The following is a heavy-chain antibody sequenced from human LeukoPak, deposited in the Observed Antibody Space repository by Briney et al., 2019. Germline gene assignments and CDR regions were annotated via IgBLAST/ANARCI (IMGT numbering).Heavy chain of an antibody. D-gene: IGHD2-21*01. CDR1: GYTFSNYA. V-gene: IGHV1-3*01. CDR3: ARGIWSARTVDYYLDY. CDR2: INAGNGHT. Sequence: APVKVSCKASGYTFSNYAIHWVRQAPGQRFEWMGWINAGNGHTKYSQSFQGRVTITRDSSASTAYMELSSLTSEDTAVYYCARGIWSARTVDYYLDYWGQGTLVTVSS. J-gene: IGHJ4*02.